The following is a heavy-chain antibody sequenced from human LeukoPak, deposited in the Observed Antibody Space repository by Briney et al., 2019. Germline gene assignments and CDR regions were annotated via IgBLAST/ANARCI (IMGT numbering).Heavy chain of an antibody. CDR2: IYSGGST. CDR1: GFTVSNNY. Sequence: PGGSLRLSCAASGFTVSNNYMNWVRQAPGKGLEWVSVIYSGGSTSYADSVKGRFTISRDNSRNTVSLQMNTLRAEDTAVYYCARGNPYDSSGYPEYFQNWGQGTLVTVSS. J-gene: IGHJ1*01. D-gene: IGHD3-22*01. V-gene: IGHV3-66*01. CDR3: ARGNPYDSSGYPEYFQN.